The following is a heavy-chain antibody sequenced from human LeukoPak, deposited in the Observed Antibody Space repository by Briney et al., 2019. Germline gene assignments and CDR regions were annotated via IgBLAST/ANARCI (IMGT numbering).Heavy chain of an antibody. V-gene: IGHV1-46*01. CDR2: INPSGGST. CDR1: GYTFTNYN. D-gene: IGHD5-18*01. J-gene: IGHJ4*02. CDR3: ARYIYGYLHY. Sequence: ASVKVSCKASGYTFTNYNIHCVRQAPGQGLEWMGIINPSGGSTSYAQKFQGRVTMTRDTSTSTVYMELSSLRSEDTAVYYCARYIYGYLHYWGQGTLVTVSS.